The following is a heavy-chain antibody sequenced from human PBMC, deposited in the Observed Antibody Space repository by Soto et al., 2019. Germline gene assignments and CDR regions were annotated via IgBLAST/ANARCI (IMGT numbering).Heavy chain of an antibody. J-gene: IGHJ4*02. D-gene: IGHD3-3*01. V-gene: IGHV3-74*01. CDR1: GFTFRSSW. CDR2: IKNDGTRT. CDR3: AREPYDFSSGYDTDY. Sequence: EVQLVESGGGLVQPGGSLRVSCAASGFTFRSSWMHWVRQAPGKGLVWVSRIKNDGTRTYYADSVKGRFTTSRDNAKNTLYLRMKSLRAEDTAVYYCAREPYDFSSGYDTDYWGQGTLVIVSS.